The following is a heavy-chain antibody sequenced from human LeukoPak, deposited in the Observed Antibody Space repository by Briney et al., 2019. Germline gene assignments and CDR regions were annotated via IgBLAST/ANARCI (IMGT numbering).Heavy chain of an antibody. D-gene: IGHD6-13*01. CDR1: GFTFSSYA. V-gene: IGHV3-23*01. CDR2: ISGSGGST. J-gene: IGHJ4*02. CDR3: AKVGEQQLVFDY. Sequence: GGSLRLSCAASGFTFSSYAMSWVRQAPGRGLEWVSAISGSGGSTYYADSVKGRFTISRDNSKNTLYLQMNSLRAEDTAVYYCAKVGEQQLVFDYWGQGTLVTVSS.